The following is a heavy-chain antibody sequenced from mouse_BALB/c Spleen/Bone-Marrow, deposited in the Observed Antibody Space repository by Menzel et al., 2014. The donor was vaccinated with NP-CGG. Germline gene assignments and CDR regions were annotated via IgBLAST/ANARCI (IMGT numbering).Heavy chain of an antibody. CDR2: INPSTGYT. V-gene: IGHV1-7*01. J-gene: IGHJ3*01. CDR3: ASSGGGYGVFAY. Sequence: QVQLQQSGAELAKPGASVKMSCKASGYTFTSYWMHWVKQRPGQGLEWIGYINPSTGYTEYNQKFKDKATLTADKSSSTAYMQLSSLTSEDSAVYYCASSGGGYGVFAYWGQGTLVTVSA. D-gene: IGHD2-2*01. CDR1: GYTFTSYW.